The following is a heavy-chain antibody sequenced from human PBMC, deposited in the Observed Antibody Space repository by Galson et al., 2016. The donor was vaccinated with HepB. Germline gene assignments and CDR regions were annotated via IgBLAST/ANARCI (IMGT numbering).Heavy chain of an antibody. Sequence: SLRLSCAASGFTFSNFWMHWVRQVPGKGLMWVSRSNSAGSRTNYADSVKGRFTISRDNVKNTLYLQMNSLRAADTAIYCWVRDFGGAQYYWGQGALVTVSS. V-gene: IGHV3-74*01. CDR1: GFTFSNFW. J-gene: IGHJ4*02. D-gene: IGHD3-10*01. CDR2: SNSAGSRT. CDR3: VRDFGGAQYY.